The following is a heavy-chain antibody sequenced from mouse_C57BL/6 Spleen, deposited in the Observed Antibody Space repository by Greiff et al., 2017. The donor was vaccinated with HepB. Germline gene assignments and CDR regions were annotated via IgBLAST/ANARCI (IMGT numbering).Heavy chain of an antibody. J-gene: IGHJ2*01. D-gene: IGHD2-4*01. V-gene: IGHV14-4*01. Sequence: EVQLQQSGAELVRPGASVKLSCTASGFNIKDDYMHWVKQRPEQGLEWIGWIDPENGDTEYASKFQGKATITADISSNTAYLQLSSLTSEDTAVYYCTTRGLRRFDYWGQGTTLTVSS. CDR1: GFNIKDDY. CDR2: IDPENGDT. CDR3: TTRGLRRFDY.